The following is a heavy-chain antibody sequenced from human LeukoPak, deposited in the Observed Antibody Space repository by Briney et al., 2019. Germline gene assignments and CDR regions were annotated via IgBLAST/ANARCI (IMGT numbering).Heavy chain of an antibody. CDR2: IFHFGSP. D-gene: IGHD6-13*01. J-gene: IGHJ4*02. V-gene: IGHV4-59*11. Sequence: SETLSLTCTVSGDSINNHYWNWLRQSPGKGLEWIGYIFHFGSPHYNPSLSSRVTTSIDTSKNQFSLELTSVTTADSAIYFCASSRAGFTSGWFFEYWGQGALVTVSS. CDR1: GDSINNHY. CDR3: ASSRAGFTSGWFFEY.